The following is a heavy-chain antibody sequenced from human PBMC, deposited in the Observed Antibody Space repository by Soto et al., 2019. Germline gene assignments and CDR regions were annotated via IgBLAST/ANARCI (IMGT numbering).Heavy chain of an antibody. Sequence: QVQLVQSETEVKKPGSAVKVSCKASGGTFNTYAMNWVRQAPGQGLEWMGGIIPMLDTPRYAQKFQGRVTITVDESTTTAYMELSSLRSDDTAVYYCTRSIGSGGVIGGFDYWGQGTLVTVSS. CDR1: GGTFNTYA. CDR3: TRSIGSGGVIGGFDY. D-gene: IGHD3-16*02. V-gene: IGHV1-69*01. J-gene: IGHJ4*02. CDR2: IIPMLDTP.